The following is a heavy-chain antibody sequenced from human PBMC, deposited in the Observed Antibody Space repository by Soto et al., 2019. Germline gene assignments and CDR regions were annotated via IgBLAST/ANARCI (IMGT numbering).Heavy chain of an antibody. V-gene: IGHV4-4*02. CDR1: GGSISTINW. D-gene: IGHD6-6*01. J-gene: IGHJ6*02. CDR2: IYQTGST. CDR3: ARVSSSSAFGMDV. Sequence: ASETLSLTCAVSGGSISTINWWTWVRQPPGKGLDWIGEIYQTGSTSHNPSLESRVTISIDKSKNQFSLKLRSVTAADTAVYYCARVSSSSAFGMDVWGQGTTVTVSS.